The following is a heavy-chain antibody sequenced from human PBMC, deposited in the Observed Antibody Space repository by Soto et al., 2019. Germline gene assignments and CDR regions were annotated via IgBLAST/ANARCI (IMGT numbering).Heavy chain of an antibody. CDR3: ARIQLSTYYFDY. CDR2: IYSGGST. CDR1: GFTVSSNY. V-gene: IGHV3-53*01. J-gene: IGHJ4*02. D-gene: IGHD1-1*01. Sequence: PGGSLRLSCAASGFTVSSNYMSWVRQAPGKGLEWVSVIYSGGSTYYADSVKGRFTISRDNSKNTLYLQMNSLRAEDTAVYYCARIQLSTYYFDYWGQGTLVTVSS.